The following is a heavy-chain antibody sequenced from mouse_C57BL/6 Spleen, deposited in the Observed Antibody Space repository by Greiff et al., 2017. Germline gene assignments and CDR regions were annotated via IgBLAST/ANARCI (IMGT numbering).Heavy chain of an antibody. CDR1: GYTFTSYW. D-gene: IGHD2-1*01. V-gene: IGHV1-52*01. CDR3: ARYGNYDGAWFAY. Sequence: LQQPGAELVRPGSSVKLSCKASGYTFTSYWMHWVKQRPIQGLEWIGNIDPSDSETHYNQKFKDKATLTVDKSSSTAYMQLSSLTSEDSAVYYCARYGNYDGAWFAYWGQGTLVTVSA. J-gene: IGHJ3*01. CDR2: IDPSDSET.